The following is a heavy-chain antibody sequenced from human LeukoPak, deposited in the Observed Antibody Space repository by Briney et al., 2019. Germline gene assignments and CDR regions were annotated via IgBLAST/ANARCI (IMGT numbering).Heavy chain of an antibody. CDR1: GFTFSDYY. J-gene: IGHJ4*02. V-gene: IGHV3-23*01. Sequence: GGSLRLSCAASGFTFSDYYMSWVRQAPGKGLQWVSAISNGGGTAYYAESVKGRFTISRDNSKSTLYLQMNSLRAEDTAIYYCAARPLMPPRFDYWGQGALVTVS. CDR3: AARPLMPPRFDY. CDR2: ISNGGGTA. D-gene: IGHD2-2*01.